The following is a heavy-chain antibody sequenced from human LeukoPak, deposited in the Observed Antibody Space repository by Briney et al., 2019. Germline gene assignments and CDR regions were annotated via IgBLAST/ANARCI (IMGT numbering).Heavy chain of an antibody. CDR2: INPGDSDT. J-gene: IGHJ5*02. V-gene: IGHV5-51*01. CDR3: ARTTAAAGINWFDP. CDR1: EYSFATYW. D-gene: IGHD6-13*01. Sequence: GESLKISCKGSEYSFATYWIGWVRLMPGKGLEWMGIINPGDSDTRYSPSFEGQVTMSADKSITTAYLQWSSLKASDTAMYYCARTTAAAGINWFDPWGQGTLVTVSS.